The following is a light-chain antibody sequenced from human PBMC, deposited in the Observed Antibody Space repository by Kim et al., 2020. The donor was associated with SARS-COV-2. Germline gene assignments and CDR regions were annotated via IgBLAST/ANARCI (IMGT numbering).Light chain of an antibody. CDR1: QGGGGNR. V-gene: IGKV3D-20*01. J-gene: IGKJ1*01. CDR2: DAF. Sequence: SPGKPASLACGASQGGGGNRRAGYHQKPGLAPSLLIYDAFTRAPGVPDRFSGRGSGADFCHTSSRQEPEDLSVYYCQHHGSTRWTFGQGTKVDIK. CDR3: QHHGSTRWT.